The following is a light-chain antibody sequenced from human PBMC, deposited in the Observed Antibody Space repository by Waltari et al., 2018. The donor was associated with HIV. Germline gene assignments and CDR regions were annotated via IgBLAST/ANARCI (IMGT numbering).Light chain of an antibody. Sequence: SYVLTQPPSVSVAPGQTANVPCGGGNISRKSVPWYQHKPGQAPLLVMYFDKDRPSGIPERFSGSNSGSTATLFISRVEAGDEADYYGQVWDGGSDDPVVFGGWTKLTVV. CDR1: NISRKS. V-gene: IGLV3-21*04. CDR3: QVWDGGSDDPVV. J-gene: IGLJ3*02. CDR2: FDK.